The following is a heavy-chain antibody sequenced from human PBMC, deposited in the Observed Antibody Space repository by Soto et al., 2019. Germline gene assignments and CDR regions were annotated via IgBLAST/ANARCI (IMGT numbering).Heavy chain of an antibody. V-gene: IGHV3-30*18. CDR2: ISYDGSNK. CDR3: AKCYYDSSGHLFAFDY. J-gene: IGHJ4*02. Sequence: GGSLRLSCAASGFTFSSYGMHWVRQSPGKGLEWVAVISYDGSNKYYADSVKGRFTISRDNSKNTLYLQMNSLRAEDTAVYYCAKCYYDSSGHLFAFDYWGQGTLVTVSS. D-gene: IGHD3-22*01. CDR1: GFTFSSYG.